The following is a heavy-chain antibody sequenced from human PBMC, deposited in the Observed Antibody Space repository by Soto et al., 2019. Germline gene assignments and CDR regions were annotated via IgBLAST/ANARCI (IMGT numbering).Heavy chain of an antibody. V-gene: IGHV1-18*01. Sequence: QVQLEQSGAEVKKPGASVKVTCKASGYTFTDFGVTWVRQAPGHGLAWMGWISAYTGNTNYARKFQGRVTMTTDTSTSTAYMELRSLRSDDTAVYYCTRIPPSPAYCSDKVCYPIWGHGTLVTVSS. CDR3: TRIPPSPAYCSDKVCYPI. CDR1: GYTFTDFG. J-gene: IGHJ4*01. CDR2: ISAYTGNT. D-gene: IGHD2-15*01.